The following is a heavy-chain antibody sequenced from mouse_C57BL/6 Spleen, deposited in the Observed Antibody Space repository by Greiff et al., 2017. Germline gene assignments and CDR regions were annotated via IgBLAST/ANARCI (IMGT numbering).Heavy chain of an antibody. V-gene: IGHV1-72*01. CDR2: IDPNSGGT. J-gene: IGHJ3*01. CDR3: ARQDGVYYDDDWFAY. D-gene: IGHD2-4*01. CDR1: GYTFTSYW. Sequence: QVQLQQPGAELVKPGASVKLSCKASGYTFTSYWMHWVKQRPGRGLEWIGRIDPNSGGTNYNEKFKSKATLTVDKPSSTAYMQLSSLTSEDSAVYYCARQDGVYYDDDWFAYWGQGTLVTVSA.